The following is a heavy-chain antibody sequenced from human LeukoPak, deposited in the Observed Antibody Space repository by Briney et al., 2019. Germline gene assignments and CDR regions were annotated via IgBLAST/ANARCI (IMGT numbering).Heavy chain of an antibody. D-gene: IGHD2-15*01. V-gene: IGHV3-21*01. CDR3: ARAVEYCSGGSYYSSFDY. J-gene: IGHJ4*02. Sequence: GGSLRLSCAASGFTFSSYSMNWVRQAPGKGLEWVSSISSSSSYIYYADSVKGRFTISRDNAKNSLYLQMNSLRAEDTAVYYCARAVEYCSGGSYYSSFDYWGQGTLVTVSS. CDR1: GFTFSSYS. CDR2: ISSSSSYI.